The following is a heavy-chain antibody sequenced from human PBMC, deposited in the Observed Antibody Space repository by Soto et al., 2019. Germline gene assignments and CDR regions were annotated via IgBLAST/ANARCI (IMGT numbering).Heavy chain of an antibody. J-gene: IGHJ4*02. Sequence: VQLVQSGAEVKKPGSSVKVSCKASGGTFSSYAISWVRQAPGQGLEWMGGIIPIFGTANCAQKFQGGVRITADKSQSTAYMERSSLGSEGRAVYFCARMGGGTVTTPFDYWGQGTLVTVSS. CDR3: ARMGGGTVTTPFDY. CDR1: GGTFSSYA. CDR2: IIPIFGTA. D-gene: IGHD4-17*01. V-gene: IGHV1-69*06.